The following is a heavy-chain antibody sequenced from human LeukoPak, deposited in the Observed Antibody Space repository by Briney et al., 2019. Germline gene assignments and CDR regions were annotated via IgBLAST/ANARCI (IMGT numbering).Heavy chain of an antibody. Sequence: GRSLRLSCAASGFTFDDYAMHWVRQAPGKGLEGVSGISRNSGSIVYADSVKGRFTISRDNAKNSLYLQMNSLRAEDMALYYCAKDADPYGSGSYDYWGQGTLVTVSS. D-gene: IGHD1-26*01. CDR3: AKDADPYGSGSYDY. V-gene: IGHV3-9*03. CDR2: ISRNSGSI. CDR1: GFTFDDYA. J-gene: IGHJ4*02.